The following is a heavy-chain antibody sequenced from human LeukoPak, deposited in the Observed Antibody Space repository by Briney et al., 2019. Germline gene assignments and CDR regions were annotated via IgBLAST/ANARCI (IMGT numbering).Heavy chain of an antibody. CDR1: GGSISSYY. Sequence: SETLSLTCTVSGGSISSYYWSWIRQPPGKGLEWIGYIYYSGSTNYNPSLKSRLTISADTSKNQFSLKLSSVTAANTAVYFCARHEGYSYAFAYWGQGTLVTVSS. CDR3: ARHEGYSYAFAY. CDR2: IYYSGST. J-gene: IGHJ4*02. V-gene: IGHV4-59*08. D-gene: IGHD5-18*01.